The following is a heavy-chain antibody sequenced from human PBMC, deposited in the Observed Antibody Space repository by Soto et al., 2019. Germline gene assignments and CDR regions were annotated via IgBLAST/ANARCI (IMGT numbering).Heavy chain of an antibody. CDR2: IYYTGST. CDR1: GGSVSSSRYY. CDR3: ARQPNEYGSSWLHFDH. J-gene: IGHJ4*02. Sequence: QLQLQESGPGLVKPSETLSLTCSVSGGSVSSSRYYWDWIRQPPGKGLEWIGNIYYTGSTYYNPSVKSRVTISVDTSKNQFSLTLNSVTAADTAVYYCARQPNEYGSSWLHFDHWGQGALVTVSS. D-gene: IGHD6-13*01. V-gene: IGHV4-39*01.